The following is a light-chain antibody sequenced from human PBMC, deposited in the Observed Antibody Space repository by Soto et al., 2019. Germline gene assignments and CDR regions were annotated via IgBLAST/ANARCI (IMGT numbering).Light chain of an antibody. J-gene: IGKJ1*01. CDR3: QQASRFPPT. V-gene: IGKV1-12*01. Sequence: DIQMTQSPSSVSASVGDRVNITCRASQGISRWLVWYQQRPGKAPKLLVYGASSLQTGVPSRFSGSGSGTDFTLIISGLQPEDFATYFCQQASRFPPTFGQGTKVEIK. CDR1: QGISRW. CDR2: GAS.